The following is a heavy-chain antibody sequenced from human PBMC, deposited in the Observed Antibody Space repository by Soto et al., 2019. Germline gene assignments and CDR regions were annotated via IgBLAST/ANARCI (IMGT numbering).Heavy chain of an antibody. CDR3: ARAAGYSRGGAFDI. CDR1: VDSISSGGYY. V-gene: IGHV4-31*03. Sequence: QVQLQESGPGLVKPSQTLSLTCTVPVDSISSGGYYWSWLRQHPGKGMEWIGYVYYRGCTYYNPSLKSRVTISVDTSKNEFSLKLSSVTAADTAVYYCARAAGYSRGGAFDIWGQGTMVTVSS. CDR2: VYYRGCT. J-gene: IGHJ3*02. D-gene: IGHD6-13*01.